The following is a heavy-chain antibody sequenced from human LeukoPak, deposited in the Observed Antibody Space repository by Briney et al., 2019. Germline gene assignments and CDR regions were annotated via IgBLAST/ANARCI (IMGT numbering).Heavy chain of an antibody. J-gene: IGHJ4*02. D-gene: IGHD3-3*01. CDR1: GFTFSSYG. CDR3: ALGKNFGFHYFDF. V-gene: IGHV3-30*02. Sequence: GGSLRLSCAGSGFTFSSYGMHWVRQAPGKGLEWVAFIRYDGSNKYYADSVKGRFTISRDNSKNTLYLQMNSLRAEDTAVYYCALGKNFGFHYFDFWGQGALVTVSS. CDR2: IRYDGSNK.